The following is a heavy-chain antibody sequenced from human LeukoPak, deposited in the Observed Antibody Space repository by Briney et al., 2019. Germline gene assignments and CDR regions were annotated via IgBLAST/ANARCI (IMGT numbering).Heavy chain of an antibody. CDR2: XXXVSSYI. V-gene: IGHV3-21*01. J-gene: IGHJ4*02. Sequence: KPGGSLRLSCAASGFVFSSYSFNWVRQAPGKGLEXXXXXXXVSSYIYYADSVRGRFTISRDNAKNSVLLQMNSLRAEDMAMYYCVRLRRNSDSSGYFYYYDNWGQGTLVTVSS. CDR1: GFVFSSYS. D-gene: IGHD3-22*01. CDR3: VRLRRNSDSSGYFYYYDN.